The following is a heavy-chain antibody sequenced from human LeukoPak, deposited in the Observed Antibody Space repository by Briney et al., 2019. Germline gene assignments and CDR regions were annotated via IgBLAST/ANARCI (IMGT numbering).Heavy chain of an antibody. D-gene: IGHD1-14*01. CDR2: MNPNSGNT. CDR1: GYTFTSYD. CDR3: ARGEALRRHKHRSYYYYYMDV. V-gene: IGHV1-8*01. J-gene: IGHJ6*03. Sequence: GASVKVSCKASGYTFTSYDINWVRQATGQGPEWMGWMNPNSGNTGYAQKFQGRVTMTRNTSISTAYMELSSLRSEDTAVYYCARGEALRRHKHRSYYYYYMDVWGKGTTVTVSS.